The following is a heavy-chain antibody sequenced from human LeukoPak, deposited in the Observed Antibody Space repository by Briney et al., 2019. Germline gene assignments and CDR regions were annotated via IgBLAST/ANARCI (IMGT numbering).Heavy chain of an antibody. CDR3: ARARLFGINWFDP. CDR1: GFTVNSNY. Sequence: GSLRLSCVASGFTVNSNYMFWVRQAPGKGLEWIGSIYYSGSTYYNPSLKSRVTISVDTSKNQFSLKLSSVTAADTAVYYCARARLFGINWFDPWGQGTLVTVSS. CDR2: IYYSGST. V-gene: IGHV4-39*01. D-gene: IGHD1-20*01. J-gene: IGHJ5*02.